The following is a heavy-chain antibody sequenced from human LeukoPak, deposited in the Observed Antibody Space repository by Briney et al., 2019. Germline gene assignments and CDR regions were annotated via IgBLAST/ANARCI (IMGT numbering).Heavy chain of an antibody. Sequence: GGSLRLSCAASGFTFSSYAMHWVRQAPGKGLEWVAVISYDGSNKYYAVSVKGRFTISRDNSKNTLYLQMNSLRAEDTAVYYCARDSAPIAVASCHDYWGQGTLVTVSS. CDR1: GFTFSSYA. D-gene: IGHD6-19*01. CDR3: ARDSAPIAVASCHDY. CDR2: ISYDGSNK. J-gene: IGHJ4*02. V-gene: IGHV3-30-3*01.